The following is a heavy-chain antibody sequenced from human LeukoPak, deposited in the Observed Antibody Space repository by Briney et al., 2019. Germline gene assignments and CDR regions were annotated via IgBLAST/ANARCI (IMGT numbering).Heavy chain of an antibody. J-gene: IGHJ3*02. CDR3: AREYDILTNDAFDI. D-gene: IGHD3-9*01. V-gene: IGHV1-18*04. CDR1: GYTFTSYG. Sequence: ASVKVSCKASGYTFTSYGVSWVRQAPGQGLEWMGWISAYNGNTNYAQKLQGRVTMTTDTSTSTAYMELRSLRSDDTAVYYCAREYDILTNDAFDIWGQGPMVTVSS. CDR2: ISAYNGNT.